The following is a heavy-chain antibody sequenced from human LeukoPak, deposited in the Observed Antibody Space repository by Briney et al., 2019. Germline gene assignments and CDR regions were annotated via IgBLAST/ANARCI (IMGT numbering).Heavy chain of an antibody. V-gene: IGHV1-69*01. CDR2: IIPIFGTA. J-gene: IGHJ4*02. Sequence: GSSVKVCCKASGGTFSSYAISWVRRAPGQGLEWMGGIIPIFGTANYAQKFQGRVTITADESTSTAYMELSSLRSEDTAVYYCARGDIAAAGTSTPPDYWGQGTLVTVSS. D-gene: IGHD6-13*01. CDR3: ARGDIAAAGTSTPPDY. CDR1: GGTFSSYA.